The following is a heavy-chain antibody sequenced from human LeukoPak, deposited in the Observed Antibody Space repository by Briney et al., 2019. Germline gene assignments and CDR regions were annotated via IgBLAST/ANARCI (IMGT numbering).Heavy chain of an antibody. CDR2: ISGSGGST. D-gene: IGHD4-17*01. CDR3: AKSDDYGDSLDAFDI. V-gene: IGHV3-23*01. CDR1: GFTFSSYA. J-gene: IGHJ3*02. Sequence: GGSLRLSCAASGFTFSSYAMSWVRQAPGKGLEWVSAISGSGGSTYYADSVKGRFTISGDNSKNTLYLQMNSLRAEDTAVYYCAKSDDYGDSLDAFDIWGQGTMVTVSS.